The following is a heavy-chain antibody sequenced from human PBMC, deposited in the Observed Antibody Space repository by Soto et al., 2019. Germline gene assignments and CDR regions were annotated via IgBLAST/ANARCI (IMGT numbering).Heavy chain of an antibody. D-gene: IGHD3-10*01. CDR1: GYTFTNYG. J-gene: IGHJ5*02. CDR3: ARGVGSGSYYNQYNWFDP. Sequence: QVQLVQSGAEVKKPGASVKVSCKASGYTFTNYGISWVRQAPGQGHEWMGWISAYNGNTKYAQKLQGRVTMTTDTSTSTAYMELRSLRSDDTAVYYCARGVGSGSYYNQYNWFDPWGQGTLVTVSS. V-gene: IGHV1-18*01. CDR2: ISAYNGNT.